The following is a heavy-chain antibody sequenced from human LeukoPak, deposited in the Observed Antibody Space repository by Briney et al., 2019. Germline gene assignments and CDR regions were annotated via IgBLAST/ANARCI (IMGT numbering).Heavy chain of an antibody. CDR3: ARFYTGYQNHFDH. J-gene: IGHJ4*02. V-gene: IGHV5-51*01. D-gene: IGHD3-9*01. CDR1: GYSFATDW. Sequence: GESLKISCKASGYSFATDWIAWVRQMPGKGLEWMGSIYPGDSDTRYSPSFQGQVTISADKSISTAYLQWSSLKASDTAMYYCARFYTGYQNHFDHWGQGILVTVSS. CDR2: IYPGDSDT.